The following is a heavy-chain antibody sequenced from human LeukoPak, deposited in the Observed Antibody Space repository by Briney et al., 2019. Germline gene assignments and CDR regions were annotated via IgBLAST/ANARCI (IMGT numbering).Heavy chain of an antibody. Sequence: SETLSLTCTVSGGSISSYYWSWIRQPPGKGLEWIGYIYYSGSTNYNPSLKSRVTISVDTSKNRFSLKLSSVTAADTAVYYCARAKYYYDSSGYYYWGQGTLVTVSS. CDR3: ARAKYYYDSSGYYY. V-gene: IGHV4-59*01. CDR2: IYYSGST. CDR1: GGSISSYY. J-gene: IGHJ4*02. D-gene: IGHD3-22*01.